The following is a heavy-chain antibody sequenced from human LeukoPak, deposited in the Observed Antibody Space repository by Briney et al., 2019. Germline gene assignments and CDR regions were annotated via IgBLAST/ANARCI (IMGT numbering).Heavy chain of an antibody. V-gene: IGHV4-38-2*01. CDR3: ARQLAAAGTHDY. CDR1: GYSISSGYY. CDR2: IYHSGST. J-gene: IGHJ4*02. Sequence: SETLSLTCAVSGYSISSGYYWGWIRQPPGKGVEWIGSIYHSGSTYYNPSLKSRVTISVDTSKNQFSLKLSSVTAADTAVYYCARQLAAAGTHDYWGQGTLVTVSS. D-gene: IGHD6-13*01.